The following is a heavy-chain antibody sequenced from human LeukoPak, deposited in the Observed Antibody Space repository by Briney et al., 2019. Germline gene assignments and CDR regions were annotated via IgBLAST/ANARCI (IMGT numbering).Heavy chain of an antibody. CDR2: INPNSGGT. J-gene: IGHJ6*02. Sequence: GASVKVSCKASGYTFTGYYMHWVRQAPGQGLEWMGWINPNSGGTNYAQKFQGRVTMTRDTSISTAYMEPSRLRSDDTAVYYCARDQIAVARRNYYYYGMDVWGQGTTVTVSS. CDR1: GYTFTGYY. D-gene: IGHD6-19*01. V-gene: IGHV1-2*02. CDR3: ARDQIAVARRNYYYYGMDV.